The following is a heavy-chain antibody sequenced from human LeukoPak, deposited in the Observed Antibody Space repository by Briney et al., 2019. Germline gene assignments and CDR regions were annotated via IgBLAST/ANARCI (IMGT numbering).Heavy chain of an antibody. Sequence: ASVKVSCKASGYTFMSYSISWMRQAPGQGLGWMGRISGDNGNTNYAQRFQGRVTMTSDTSTSTVYMELRSLRSDDTAVYYCSRSHHGDHSLGFDYWGQGTLVAVSS. D-gene: IGHD4-17*01. CDR3: SRSHHGDHSLGFDY. CDR2: ISGDNGNT. CDR1: GYTFMSYS. J-gene: IGHJ4*02. V-gene: IGHV1-18*01.